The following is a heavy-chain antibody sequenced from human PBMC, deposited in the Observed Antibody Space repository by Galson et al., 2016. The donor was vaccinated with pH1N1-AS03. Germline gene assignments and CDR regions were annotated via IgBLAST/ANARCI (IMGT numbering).Heavy chain of an antibody. CDR2: ISSGSGTI. D-gene: IGHD2-8*01. J-gene: IGHJ4*02. V-gene: IGHV3-48*01. Sequence: SLRLSCAGSGFTFSNYNMNWVRQAPGKGLEWVSYISSGSGTIYYADSVKGRFTISRDRTSLSLQMNSLRAEDTAVYYCARGNGRNFDCWGQGTPVTVSS. CDR1: GFTFSNYN. CDR3: ARGNGRNFDC.